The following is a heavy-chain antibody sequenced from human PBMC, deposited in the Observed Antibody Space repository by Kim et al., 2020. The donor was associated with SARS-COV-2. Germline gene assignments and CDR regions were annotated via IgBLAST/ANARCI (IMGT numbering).Heavy chain of an antibody. CDR2: VNYSQRT. D-gene: IGHD1-1*01. V-gene: IGHV4-59*08. J-gene: IGHJ4*02. CDR1: GGSITTYY. Sequence: SETLSLTCTVSGGSITTYYWSWIRQPPGKGLEWITYVNYSQRTRYNPSLESRVTISVDTSKNQFSLKMSSVSAADTAVYYCASGDWSKGFFDYWGQGTLVTVSS. CDR3: ASGDWSKGFFDY.